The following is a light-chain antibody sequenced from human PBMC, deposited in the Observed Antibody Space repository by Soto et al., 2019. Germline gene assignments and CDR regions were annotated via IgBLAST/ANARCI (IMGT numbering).Light chain of an antibody. CDR2: AAS. CDR1: QDISSY. Sequence: DIPLTQSPSFLSASVGDRVTITCRTSQDISSYLAWYQQKPGKAPQLLISAASTLQRGVPSRFSGSGSGTEFTLTISSLQPEDFATYYCQQLKSYPLSFGGGTKVEI. V-gene: IGKV1-9*01. CDR3: QQLKSYPLS. J-gene: IGKJ4*01.